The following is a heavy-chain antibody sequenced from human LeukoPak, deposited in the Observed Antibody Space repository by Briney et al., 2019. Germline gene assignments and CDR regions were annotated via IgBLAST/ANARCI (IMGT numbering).Heavy chain of an antibody. CDR2: ITGYNANA. V-gene: IGHV1-18*01. CDR1: GYTFTSYG. J-gene: IGHJ5*02. D-gene: IGHD3-22*01. Sequence: ASVKVSCKASGYTFTSYGISWVRQAPGQGLEWMGWITGYNANAKYAQNPQGRVTMTTDTSTSTAYMDLRSLRSDDTAVYYCARVYYYDSSGHNWFDPWGQGTLVTVSS. CDR3: ARVYYYDSSGHNWFDP.